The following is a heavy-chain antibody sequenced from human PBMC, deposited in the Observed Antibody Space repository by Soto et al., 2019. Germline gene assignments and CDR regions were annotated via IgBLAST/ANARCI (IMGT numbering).Heavy chain of an antibody. Sequence: PGESLKISCAATGFTLRTNGMSWVRQAPGKGLEWVSSFSGSGDDTWYADSLKGRFTISRDNSKNTVYLQMNSLRAEDTALYYCAGHGGYSYLGQGTLVTVSS. CDR2: FSGSGDDT. D-gene: IGHD4-17*01. CDR3: AGHGGYSY. V-gene: IGHV3-23*01. CDR1: GFTLRTNG. J-gene: IGHJ4*02.